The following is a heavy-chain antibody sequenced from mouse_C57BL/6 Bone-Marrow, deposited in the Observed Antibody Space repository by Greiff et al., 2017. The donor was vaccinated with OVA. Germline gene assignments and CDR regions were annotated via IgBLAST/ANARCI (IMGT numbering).Heavy chain of an antibody. Sequence: VQLQQSGAELVMPGASVKLSCKASGYTFTSYWMHWVKQRPGQGLEWIGEIDPSDSYTTYNQKFKGKSTLTVDKSSSTAYMQLSSLTSEDSAVYYGARRGYGSSFAWFAYWGQGTLVTVSA. CDR1: GYTFTSYW. D-gene: IGHD1-1*01. CDR2: IDPSDSYT. V-gene: IGHV1-69*01. CDR3: ARRGYGSSFAWFAY. J-gene: IGHJ3*01.